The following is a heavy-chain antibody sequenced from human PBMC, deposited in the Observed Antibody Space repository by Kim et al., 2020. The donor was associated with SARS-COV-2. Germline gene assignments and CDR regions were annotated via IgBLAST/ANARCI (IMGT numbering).Heavy chain of an antibody. D-gene: IGHD5-18*01. Sequence: ANSGKGRFTISRDNSKNTLYLQMNSLRAEDTAVYYCARGSYGYYRWYFDLWGRGTLVTVSS. CDR3: ARGSYGYYRWYFDL. V-gene: IGHV3-30*07. J-gene: IGHJ2*01.